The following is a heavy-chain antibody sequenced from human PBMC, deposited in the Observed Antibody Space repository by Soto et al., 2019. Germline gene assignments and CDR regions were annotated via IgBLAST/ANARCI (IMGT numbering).Heavy chain of an antibody. J-gene: IGHJ4*02. CDR1: GFTFSSYG. Sequence: GGSLRLSCAASGFTFSSYGMHWVRQAPGKGLEWVAVISYDGSNKYYADSVKGRFTISRDNSKNTLYLQMNSLRAEDTAVYYYARDLNEGDRFDNWIQRTLVRVSS. V-gene: IGHV3-30*03. CDR2: ISYDGSNK. D-gene: IGHD2-21*01. CDR3: ARDLNEGDRFDN.